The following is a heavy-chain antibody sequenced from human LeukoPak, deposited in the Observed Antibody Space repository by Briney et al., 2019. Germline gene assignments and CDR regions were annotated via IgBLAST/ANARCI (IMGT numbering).Heavy chain of an antibody. CDR2: IYYSGST. V-gene: IGHV4-39*07. CDR3: ARVRPTSSYCSSTSCYDGIGFDP. J-gene: IGHJ5*02. Sequence: PSETLSLTCTVSGGSISSSSHYWGWIRQPPGKGLEWIGSIYYSGSTYYNPSLKSRVTISVGTSKNQFSLKLSSVTAADTAVYYCARVRPTSSYCSSTSCYDGIGFDPWGQGTLVTVSS. D-gene: IGHD2-2*01. CDR1: GGSISSSSHY.